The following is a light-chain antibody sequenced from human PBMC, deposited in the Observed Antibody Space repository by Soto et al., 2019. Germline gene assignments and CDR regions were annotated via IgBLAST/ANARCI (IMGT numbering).Light chain of an antibody. CDR3: QKYNSAPRT. J-gene: IGKJ1*01. CDR1: KGISNY. Sequence: DIQMTQSPSSLSASVGDRVTITCRASKGISNYLAWYQQKQGKVPKLLIYAASTLQSGVPSRFSGSGSGTDFTLTISSLQPEDVATYYCQKYNSAPRTFGQWTKVESK. CDR2: AAS. V-gene: IGKV1-27*01.